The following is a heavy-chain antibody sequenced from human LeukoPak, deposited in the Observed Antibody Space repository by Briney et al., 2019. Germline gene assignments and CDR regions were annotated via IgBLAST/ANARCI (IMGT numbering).Heavy chain of an antibody. V-gene: IGHV4-39*07. CDR3: ANGDAERWPIVDY. J-gene: IGHJ4*02. CDR2: INHSGST. CDR1: GGSISSSSYY. D-gene: IGHD7-27*01. Sequence: SETLSLTCTVSGGSISSSSYYWSWIRQPPGKGLEWIGEINHSGSTNYNPSLKSRVTISVDTSKNQFSLKLSSVTAADTAVYYCANGDAERWPIVDYWGQGTLVTVSS.